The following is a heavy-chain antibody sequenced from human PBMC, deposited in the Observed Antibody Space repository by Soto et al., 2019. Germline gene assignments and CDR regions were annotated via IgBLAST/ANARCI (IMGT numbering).Heavy chain of an antibody. J-gene: IGHJ6*02. Sequence: EVQLVESGGGLVQPGGSLRLSCAASGFTFNTYWMHWLRHAPGRGLVWVSRISRDGSSTSYAESVKGRFTISRDNAKNTLYLQMNSVSAEDTAVYYCARPQDSSGSHAYGMDVWGQGTTVTVSS. CDR2: ISRDGSST. CDR3: ARPQDSSGSHAYGMDV. V-gene: IGHV3-74*01. D-gene: IGHD3-22*01. CDR1: GFTFNTYW.